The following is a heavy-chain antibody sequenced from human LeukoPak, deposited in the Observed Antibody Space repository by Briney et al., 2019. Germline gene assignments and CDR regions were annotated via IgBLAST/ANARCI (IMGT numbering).Heavy chain of an antibody. J-gene: IGHJ4*02. Sequence: GGSLRLSCAASGFTFSSYGMHWVPQAPGKGLEWVALISYDGSNKYFADSVKGRFTISRDNSKNTLYLQMHSLRAEDTAVYYCAKDNVAAAGRYFDYWGQGTLVTVSS. CDR3: AKDNVAAAGRYFDY. CDR1: GFTFSSYG. CDR2: ISYDGSNK. D-gene: IGHD6-13*01. V-gene: IGHV3-30*18.